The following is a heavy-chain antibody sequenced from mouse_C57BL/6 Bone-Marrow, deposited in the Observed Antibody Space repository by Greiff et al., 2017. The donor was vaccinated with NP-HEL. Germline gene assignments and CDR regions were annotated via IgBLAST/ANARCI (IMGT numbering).Heavy chain of an antibody. CDR3: ARRWGPYYYGPDY. V-gene: IGHV1-50*01. J-gene: IGHJ2*01. CDR1: GYTFTSYW. CDR2: IDPSDSYT. D-gene: IGHD1-1*01. Sequence: QVQLQQPGAELVKPGASVKLSCKASGYTFTSYWMQWVKQRPGQGLEWIGEIDPSDSYTNYNQKFKGKATLTVDTSSSTAYMQLSSLTSDDSAVYYYARRWGPYYYGPDYWGQGTTLTVSS.